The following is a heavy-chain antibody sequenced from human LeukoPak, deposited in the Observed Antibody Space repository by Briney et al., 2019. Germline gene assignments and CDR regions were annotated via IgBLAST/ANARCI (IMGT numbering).Heavy chain of an antibody. V-gene: IGHV1-46*01. CDR3: AGEGAGSGWFDY. Sequence: GASVKVSCKASGDIFTNYYIHWVRQAPGQGLEWMGVTNSSGGGTNYAQKFQGRVTMTRDMSTSTVHMELSSLRSEDTAVYYCAGEGAGSGWFDYCGQGTLVTVSS. CDR1: GDIFTNYY. D-gene: IGHD6-19*01. CDR2: TNSSGGGT. J-gene: IGHJ5*01.